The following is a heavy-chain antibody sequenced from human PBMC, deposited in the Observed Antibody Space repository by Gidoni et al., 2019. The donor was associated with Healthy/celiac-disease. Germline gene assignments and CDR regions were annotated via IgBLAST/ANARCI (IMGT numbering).Heavy chain of an antibody. Sequence: QVQLQESGPGLVKPSETLSLTCAVSGYSISSGYYWGWIRQPPGKGLEWIGIIYHSGSTYYNPSLKIRVTISVDTSKNQFSLKLSSVTAADTAVYYCARETRTIAARPHDAFDIWGQGTMVTVSS. V-gene: IGHV4-38-2*02. CDR3: ARETRTIAARPHDAFDI. CDR2: IYHSGST. J-gene: IGHJ3*02. CDR1: GYSISSGYY. D-gene: IGHD6-6*01.